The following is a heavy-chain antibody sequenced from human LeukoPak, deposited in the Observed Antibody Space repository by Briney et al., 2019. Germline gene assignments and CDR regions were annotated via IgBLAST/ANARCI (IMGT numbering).Heavy chain of an antibody. CDR3: ARVGYNSSGSQPLFDY. CDR2: INPSGGST. CDR1: GGTFSSYA. Sequence: GASVKVSCKASGGTFSSYAISWVRQAPGQGLEWMGIINPSGGSTSYAQKFQGRVTMTRDTSTSTVYMELSSLRSEDTAVYYCARVGYNSSGSQPLFDYWGQGTLVTVSS. D-gene: IGHD3-22*01. J-gene: IGHJ4*02. V-gene: IGHV1-46*01.